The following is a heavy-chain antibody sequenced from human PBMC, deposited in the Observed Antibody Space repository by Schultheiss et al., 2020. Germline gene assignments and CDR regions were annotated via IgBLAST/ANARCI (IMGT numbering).Heavy chain of an antibody. D-gene: IGHD6-19*01. J-gene: IGHJ6*02. CDR3: AREEQWLEKYYYGMDV. Sequence: GGSLRLSCAASGFTFSSYAMSWVRQAPGKGLEWVSVIYSGGSTYYADSVKGRFTISRDNSKNTLYLQMNSLRAEDTAVYYCAREEQWLEKYYYGMDVWGQGTTVTVSS. V-gene: IGHV3-66*02. CDR2: IYSGGST. CDR1: GFTFSSYA.